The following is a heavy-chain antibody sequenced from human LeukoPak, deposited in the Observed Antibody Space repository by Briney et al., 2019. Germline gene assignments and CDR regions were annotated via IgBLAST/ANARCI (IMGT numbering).Heavy chain of an antibody. J-gene: IGHJ4*02. V-gene: IGHV3-7*01. CDR2: IKQDGSEK. CDR1: GISFSGSW. CDR3: ARGVWAPFDY. Sequence: GGSLRLSCVVSGISFSGSWMTWVRQAPGKGLEWVANIKQDGSEKNYVDSVKGRFTISRDNAKNSLILQMNSLRDEDTAVYYCARGVWAPFDYWGQGTLVTVSS. D-gene: IGHD7-27*01.